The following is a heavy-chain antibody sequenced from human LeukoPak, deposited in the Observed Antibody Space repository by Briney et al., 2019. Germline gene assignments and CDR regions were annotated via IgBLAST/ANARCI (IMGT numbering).Heavy chain of an antibody. CDR2: IYYSGST. CDR3: ASHKPTIFGVVAFDY. V-gene: IGHV4-39*01. J-gene: IGHJ4*02. Sequence: SETLSLTCTVSGGSISSSSYYWGWIRQPPGKGLEWIGSIYYSGSTYYNPSPKSRVTISVDTSKNQFSLKLSSVTAADTAVYYCASHKPTIFGVVAFDYWGQGTLVTVSS. CDR1: GGSISSSSYY. D-gene: IGHD3-3*01.